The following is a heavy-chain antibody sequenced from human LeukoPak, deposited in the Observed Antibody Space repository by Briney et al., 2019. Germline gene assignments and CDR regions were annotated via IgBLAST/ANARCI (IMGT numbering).Heavy chain of an antibody. J-gene: IGHJ4*02. V-gene: IGHV5-51*01. Sequence: GESLKIACHVSGYILTNYRIGWVRQMPGKGLESMGIIFHSNSDTTYSPSLEGQVTISADKSIDTVYLQWSSLKASDTATYYCARQSRDGSKTRGYYFDSWGQGTLVTVSS. CDR1: GYILTNYR. D-gene: IGHD3-10*01. CDR3: ARQSRDGSKTRGYYFDS. CDR2: IFHSNSDT.